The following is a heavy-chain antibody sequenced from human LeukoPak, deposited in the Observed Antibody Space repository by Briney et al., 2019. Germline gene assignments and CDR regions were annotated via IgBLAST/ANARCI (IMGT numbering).Heavy chain of an antibody. CDR2: TYCRSKWYS. Sequence: SQTLSLPCAISGDSVSRNSAAWNWIRQSPSRGLEWLGRTYCRSKWYSEYAVSVKSRITINPDTSKNQFSLQLNSVTPEDTAVYYCASLTGDESYWGQGTLVTASS. D-gene: IGHD7-27*01. V-gene: IGHV6-1*01. CDR1: GDSVSRNSAA. CDR3: ASLTGDESY. J-gene: IGHJ4*02.